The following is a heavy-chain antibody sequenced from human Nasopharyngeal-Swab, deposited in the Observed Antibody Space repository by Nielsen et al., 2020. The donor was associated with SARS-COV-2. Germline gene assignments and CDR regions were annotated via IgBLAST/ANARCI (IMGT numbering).Heavy chain of an antibody. CDR2: IYHSGST. Sequence: WIRQPPGKGLEWIGYIYHSGSTYYNPSLKSRVTISVDRSKNQFSLKLSSVTAADTAVYYCARERRERRGGGKMGMDVWGQGTTVTVSS. CDR3: ARERRERRGGGKMGMDV. V-gene: IGHV4-30-2*01. J-gene: IGHJ6*02. D-gene: IGHD3-16*01.